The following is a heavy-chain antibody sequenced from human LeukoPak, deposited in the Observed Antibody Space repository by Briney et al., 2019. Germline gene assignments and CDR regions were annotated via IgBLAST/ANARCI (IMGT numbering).Heavy chain of an antibody. V-gene: IGHV3-7*01. J-gene: IGHJ4*02. Sequence: GGSLRLSCAASGFSFTDYWMSWVRQTPAKGLEFVANMNPDGGVRNYMDSVKGRFTISRDNAKKSLYLEISRLRADDTAVYYCARDPGYSSFDLLGQGTQVTVSS. CDR1: GFSFTDYW. CDR3: ARDPGYSSFDL. CDR2: MNPDGGVR. D-gene: IGHD5-12*01.